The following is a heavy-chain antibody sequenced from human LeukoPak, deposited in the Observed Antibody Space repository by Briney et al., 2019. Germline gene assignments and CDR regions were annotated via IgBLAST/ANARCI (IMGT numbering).Heavy chain of an antibody. CDR1: GFTFSSYD. V-gene: IGHV3-13*01. D-gene: IGHD3-22*01. CDR2: IGTAGDT. Sequence: PGGSLRLSCAASGFTFSSYDMHWVRRATGKGLEWVSAIGTAGDTYYPGSVKGRFTISRENAKNSLYLQMNSLRAGDTAVYYCARGTYYYDSSGYAILEYWGQGTLVTVSS. CDR3: ARGTYYYDSSGYAILEY. J-gene: IGHJ4*02.